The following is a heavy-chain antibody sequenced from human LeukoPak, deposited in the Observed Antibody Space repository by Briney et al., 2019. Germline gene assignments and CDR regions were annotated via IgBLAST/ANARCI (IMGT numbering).Heavy chain of an antibody. V-gene: IGHV1-69*13. CDR3: ASGPRYEFSEGPGFDP. CDR1: GCTFSSYA. CDR2: IIPIFGTA. J-gene: IGHJ5*02. D-gene: IGHD3-3*01. Sequence: GASVKVSCKASGCTFSSYAISWVRQAPGQGLEWMGGIIPIFGTANYAQKFQGRVTITADESTSTAYMELSSLGSEATAVYYCASGPRYEFSEGPGFDPWGQGTLVTVSS.